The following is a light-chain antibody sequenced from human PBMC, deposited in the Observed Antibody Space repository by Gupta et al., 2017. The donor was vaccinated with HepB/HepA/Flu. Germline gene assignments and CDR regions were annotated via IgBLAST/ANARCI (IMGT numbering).Light chain of an antibody. CDR1: NIGLKI. J-gene: IGLJ2*01. V-gene: IGLV3-21*04. CDR3: QVWDPSSDHVV. Sequence: SYVLTQPPSVSVAPGKTASITCGGNNIGLKIVHWYQQRPGQAPLLVIYHDTARPSGIPERFSGSNPGGNTATLTISRVEAGDEADYYCQVWDPSSDHVVFGGGTKLTVL. CDR2: HDT.